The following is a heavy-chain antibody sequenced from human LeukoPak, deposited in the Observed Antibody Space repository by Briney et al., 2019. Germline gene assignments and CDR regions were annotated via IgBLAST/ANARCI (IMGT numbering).Heavy chain of an antibody. CDR3: AKDNFDY. CDR2: ISYDGSNK. V-gene: IGHV3-30*18. CDR1: GFTFSSYG. Sequence: GGSLRLSCAASGFTFSSYGMHWVRQAPGKGLEWVAVISYDGSNKYCADSVKGRFTISRDNSKNTLYLQMNSLRAEDTAVYYCAKDNFDYWGQGTLVTVSS. J-gene: IGHJ4*02.